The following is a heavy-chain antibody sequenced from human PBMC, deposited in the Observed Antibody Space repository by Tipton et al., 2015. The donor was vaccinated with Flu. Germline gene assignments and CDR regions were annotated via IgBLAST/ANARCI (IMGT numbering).Heavy chain of an antibody. J-gene: IGHJ4*02. CDR2: IYYSGST. CDR1: GGSISSSAYY. D-gene: IGHD6-13*01. Sequence: LSLTCTVSGGSISSSAYYWGWIRQTPGKGLEWIGNIYYSGSTSYNPSLKSRVTISLDKSTNQFSLRLSSVTAADTAIYYCAIDDFGSSWYGYWGQGSLVTVSS. CDR3: AIDDFGSSWYGY. V-gene: IGHV4-39*07.